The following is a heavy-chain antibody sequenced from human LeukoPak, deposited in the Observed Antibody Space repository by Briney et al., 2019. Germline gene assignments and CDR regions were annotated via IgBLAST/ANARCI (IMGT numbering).Heavy chain of an antibody. CDR1: GGSFSGYY. CDR2: INHSGST. Sequence: PSETLSLTCAVYGGSFSGYYWSWIRRPPGKGLEWIGEINHSGSTNYNPSLKSRVTISVDTSKNQFSLKLSSVTAADTAVYYCASSVREQLVAWGQGTLVTVSS. J-gene: IGHJ5*02. V-gene: IGHV4-34*01. D-gene: IGHD6-6*01. CDR3: ASSVREQLVA.